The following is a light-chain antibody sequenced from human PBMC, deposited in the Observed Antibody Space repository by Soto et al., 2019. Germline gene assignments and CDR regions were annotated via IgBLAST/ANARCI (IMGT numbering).Light chain of an antibody. CDR1: QRVDRY. V-gene: IGKV1-5*01. CDR2: DAS. J-gene: IGKJ1*01. Sequence: EIQLIQSPSTLSSSVGDRVTVTCRASQRVDRYLSWYHQKPGKAPKLLVYDASTFEGGVPSRFSGSGSATDFILTISSLQPDDFATYYCQQYKDRAWTFGQGTRVEIK. CDR3: QQYKDRAWT.